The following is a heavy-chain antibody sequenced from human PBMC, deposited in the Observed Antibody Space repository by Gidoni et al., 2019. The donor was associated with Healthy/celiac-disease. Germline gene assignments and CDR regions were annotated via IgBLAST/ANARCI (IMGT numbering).Heavy chain of an antibody. J-gene: IGHJ2*01. CDR1: GGSIRSGGYY. CDR2: IYYSGST. CDR3: AVGHSGYDWGDYWYFDL. D-gene: IGHD5-12*01. V-gene: IGHV4-31*03. Sequence: QVQLQASGPGLVKPSQTLSLTCTVSGGSIRSGGYYWSWIRQHPGKGLEWIGYIYYSGSTYYNPSLKSRVTISVDTSKNQFSLKLSSVTAADTAVYYCAVGHSGYDWGDYWYFDLWGRGTLVTVSS.